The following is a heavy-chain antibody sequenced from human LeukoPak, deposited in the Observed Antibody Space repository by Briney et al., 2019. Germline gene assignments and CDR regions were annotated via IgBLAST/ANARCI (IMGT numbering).Heavy chain of an antibody. D-gene: IGHD5-18*01. Sequence: PGGSLRLSCAASGLTFSTYWMSWVRQAPGQGLEWVAVISYDGSNKYYADSVKGRFTISRDNSKNTLYLQMNSLRAEDTAVYYCARDFSSAMVTLPFDYWGQGTLVTVSS. J-gene: IGHJ4*02. CDR3: ARDFSSAMVTLPFDY. CDR2: ISYDGSNK. CDR1: GLTFSTYW. V-gene: IGHV3-30-3*01.